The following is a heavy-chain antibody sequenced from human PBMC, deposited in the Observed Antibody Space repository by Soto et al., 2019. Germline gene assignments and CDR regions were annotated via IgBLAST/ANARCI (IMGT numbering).Heavy chain of an antibody. D-gene: IGHD4-17*01. J-gene: IGHJ4*02. CDR3: ARSSPPSVYGDYTYPYFDY. Sequence: SQTLSLTCAISGDSVSSNSAAWNWIRQSPSRGLEWLGRTYYRSKWYNDYAVSEKSRVTISVDTSKNQFSLKLSSVTAADTAVYYCARSSPPSVYGDYTYPYFDYWGQGTLVTVSS. V-gene: IGHV6-1*01. CDR1: GDSVSSNSAA. CDR2: TYYRSKWYN.